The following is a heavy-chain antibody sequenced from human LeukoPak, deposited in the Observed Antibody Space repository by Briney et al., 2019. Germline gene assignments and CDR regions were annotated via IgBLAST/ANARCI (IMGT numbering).Heavy chain of an antibody. Sequence: GGSLRLSCAASGFMFSNYEMNWVRQAPGEGLEWVSYISSGASTIYYADSVKGRFTISRDNSKNTLYLQMNSLRAEDTAVYYCARDLVVRGRWSWFDPWGQGTLVTVSS. D-gene: IGHD3-10*01. CDR2: ISSGASTI. V-gene: IGHV3-48*03. J-gene: IGHJ5*02. CDR1: GFMFSNYE. CDR3: ARDLVVRGRWSWFDP.